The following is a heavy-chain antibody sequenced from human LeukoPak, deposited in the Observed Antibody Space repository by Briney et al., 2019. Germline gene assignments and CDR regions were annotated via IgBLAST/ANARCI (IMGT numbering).Heavy chain of an antibody. CDR1: GGSISNLDCY. Sequence: SETLSLTCSVCGGSISNLDCYWTWIRQPAGKRLQWIGRIYTSGGTNYNPSLKSRVTMSVDKSKNQISLNLASLTAADTALYYCAGRGFSSGTFVVWGPRTFVTVSS. CDR3: AGRGFSSGTFVV. J-gene: IGHJ3*01. D-gene: IGHD6-6*01. V-gene: IGHV4-61*02. CDR2: IYTSGGT.